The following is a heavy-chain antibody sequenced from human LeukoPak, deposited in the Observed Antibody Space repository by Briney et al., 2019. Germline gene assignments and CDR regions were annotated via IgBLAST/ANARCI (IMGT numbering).Heavy chain of an antibody. V-gene: IGHV3-33*01. J-gene: IGHJ6*04. Sequence: GGSLRLSCAASGFTFSSYGMHWVRQAPGKGLEWXXXIWYDGSNKYYADSVKGRFTISRDNSKNTLYLQMNSLRAEDTAVYYCARASSTSNIYYYYYGMDVWGKGTTVTVSS. CDR2: IWYDGSNK. D-gene: IGHD2-2*01. CDR3: ARASSTSNIYYYYYGMDV. CDR1: GFTFSSYG.